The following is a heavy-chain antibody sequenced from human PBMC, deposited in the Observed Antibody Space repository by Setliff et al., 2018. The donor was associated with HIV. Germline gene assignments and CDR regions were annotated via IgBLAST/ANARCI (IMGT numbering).Heavy chain of an antibody. V-gene: IGHV3-49*04. D-gene: IGHD3-22*01. J-gene: IGHJ4*02. CDR3: TRRYYDNSGSFRY. CDR1: GFTFSSYS. CDR2: IRGKAYGGTT. Sequence: PGGSLRLSCAASGFTFSSYSMNWVRQAPGKGLEWVGFIRGKAYGGTTQYAASVKDRFTISRDDSKSIAYLQMNSLKTDDTAVYYCTRRYYDNSGSFRYWGQGTLVTVSS.